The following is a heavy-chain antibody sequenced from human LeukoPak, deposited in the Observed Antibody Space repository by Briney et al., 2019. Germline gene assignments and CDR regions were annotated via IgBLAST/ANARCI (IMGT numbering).Heavy chain of an antibody. V-gene: IGHV4-34*01. J-gene: IGHJ6*03. CDR2: INHSGST. CDR1: GGSFSGYY. Sequence: PSETLSLTCAVYGGSFSGYYWSWIRQPPGKGLEWIGEINHSGSTDYNPSLKSRVTISVDTSKNQFSLKLSSVTAADTAVYYCARDLALRSPYYYNYYMDVWGKGTTVTVSS. D-gene: IGHD4-17*01. CDR3: ARDLALRSPYYYNYYMDV.